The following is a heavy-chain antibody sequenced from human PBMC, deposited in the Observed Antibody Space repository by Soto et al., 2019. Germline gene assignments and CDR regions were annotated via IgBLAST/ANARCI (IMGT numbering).Heavy chain of an antibody. CDR1: GFTFSSHA. V-gene: IGHV3-23*01. Sequence: PGGSLRLSCGASGFTFSSHAMSWVRQAPGKGPEWVSAISSSGGSTYYADSVKGRFTISRDNSKSTLFLQMKSLRAEDTGVYYCAKGGPYSYDSSGSYWGQGTLVIVSP. CDR2: ISSSGGST. D-gene: IGHD3-22*01. CDR3: AKGGPYSYDSSGSY. J-gene: IGHJ4*02.